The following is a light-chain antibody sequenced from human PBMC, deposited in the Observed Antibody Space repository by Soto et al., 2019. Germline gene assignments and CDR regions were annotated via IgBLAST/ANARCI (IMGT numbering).Light chain of an antibody. CDR2: GAS. CDR3: QQYGSSPLT. Sequence: EFVLTQSPGTLSLSPGERATLSCRASQTVSNNYLAWYQQKPGQAPRLLMYGASSRATGIPDRFSGSGSGTDFTLTISRLEPEDFAVYYCQQYGSSPLTFGQGTKVDIK. J-gene: IGKJ1*01. V-gene: IGKV3-20*01. CDR1: QTVSNNY.